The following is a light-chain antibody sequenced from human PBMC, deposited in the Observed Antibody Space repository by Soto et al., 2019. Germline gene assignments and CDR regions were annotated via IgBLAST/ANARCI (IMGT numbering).Light chain of an antibody. V-gene: IGLV4-69*01. Sequence: QPVLTQSPSASASLGASVKLTCTLTSGHSTYSIAWHQLQPDKGPRYLMKVNSDGSHSKGDGIPDRFSGSSSGTERYLTISRLQSEDEADYYCQTWATGIQVFGGGTKLTVL. J-gene: IGLJ3*02. CDR1: SGHSTYS. CDR3: QTWATGIQV. CDR2: VNSDGSH.